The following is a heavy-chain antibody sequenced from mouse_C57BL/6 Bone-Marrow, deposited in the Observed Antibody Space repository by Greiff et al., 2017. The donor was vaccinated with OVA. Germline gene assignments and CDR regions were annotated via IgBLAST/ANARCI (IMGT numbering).Heavy chain of an antibody. D-gene: IGHD1-1*01. V-gene: IGHV1-53*01. CDR1: GYTFTSYW. J-gene: IGHJ4*01. CDR3: ARIPVEGYYAMDY. CDR2: INPSNGGT. Sequence: VQLQQSGTELVKPGASVKLSCKASGYTFTSYWMHWVKQRPGQGLEWIGNINPSNGGTNYNEKFKSKATLTVDKSSSTAYMQLSSLTSEDSAVYYCARIPVEGYYAMDYWGQGTSVTVSS.